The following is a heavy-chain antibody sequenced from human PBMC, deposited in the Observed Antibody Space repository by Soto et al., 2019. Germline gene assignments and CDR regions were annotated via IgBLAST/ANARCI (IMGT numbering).Heavy chain of an antibody. CDR1: GFTLSRQD. D-gene: IGHD6-6*01. CDR2: LSYDGIAQ. Sequence: QEQLVESGGDVVQHGVSMRLSCAASGFTLSRQDIHWVRQAPGKGLEWVAVLSYDGIAQYYADSVKGRFTISRDNSKNTLDLQMNSLRVEDTALYYCVKGGWYGTSSPSDRWGQGTLVTVSA. CDR3: VKGGWYGTSSPSDR. J-gene: IGHJ5*02. V-gene: IGHV3-30*18.